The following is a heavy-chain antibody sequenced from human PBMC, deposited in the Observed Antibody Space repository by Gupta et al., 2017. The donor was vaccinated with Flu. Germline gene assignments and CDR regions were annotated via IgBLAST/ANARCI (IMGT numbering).Heavy chain of an antibody. V-gene: IGHV3-7*01. CDR3: VRNRGWQQFDY. D-gene: IGHD3-10*01. Sequence: EEQLVESGGGLVQPGGSLSLSCAASGFTFRSYWMDWVRQAPGKGLEWVANIAADDSVKNYADAVKGRFTISRDDAKNSLYLKMNSLXAXDTAVYXCVRNRGWQQFDYWGKGALVTVSS. J-gene: IGHJ4*02. CDR1: GFTFRSYW. CDR2: IAADDSVK.